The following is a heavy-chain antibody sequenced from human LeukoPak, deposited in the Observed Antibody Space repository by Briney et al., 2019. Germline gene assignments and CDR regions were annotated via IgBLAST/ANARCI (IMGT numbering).Heavy chain of an antibody. J-gene: IGHJ3*02. CDR1: GYSFTSYW. D-gene: IGHD6-13*01. CDR3: ARGTGYSSSWGPDAFDI. V-gene: IGHV5-51*01. CDR2: IYPGDSDT. Sequence: GASLQISCKGSGYSFTSYWIGWVRQMPGKGLEWMGIIYPGDSDTRYSPPFQGQVTISADKSISTAYLQWSSLKASDTAMYYCARGTGYSSSWGPDAFDIWGQGTMVTVSS.